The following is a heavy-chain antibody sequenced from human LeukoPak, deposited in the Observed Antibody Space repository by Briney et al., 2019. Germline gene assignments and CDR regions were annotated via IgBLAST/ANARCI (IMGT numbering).Heavy chain of an antibody. CDR3: AREVGYCSRTSCLDWFDP. D-gene: IGHD2-2*01. CDR2: IYPSGST. Sequence: PSETLSLTCAASGYSISSGYYWGWIRQPPGKGLEWIGNIYPSGSTFHNPSLKSRATISLDTSKNQFSLKLRSETAADTAVYYCAREVGYCSRTSCLDWFDPWGQGTLVTVSS. V-gene: IGHV4-38-2*01. J-gene: IGHJ5*02. CDR1: GYSISSGYY.